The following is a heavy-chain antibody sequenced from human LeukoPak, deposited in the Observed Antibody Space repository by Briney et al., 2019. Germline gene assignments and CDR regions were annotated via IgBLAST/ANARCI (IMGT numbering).Heavy chain of an antibody. V-gene: IGHV3-33*01. CDR3: ARDHYDSSGPLGIDY. D-gene: IGHD3-22*01. Sequence: GGSLRLSCAASGFTFSSYGMHWVRQAPGKGLEWVAVIWYDGSNKYYADSVKGRFTISRDNSKNTLYLQMNSLRAEDTAVYYCARDHYDSSGPLGIDYWGQGTLVTVSS. CDR1: GFTFSSYG. CDR2: IWYDGSNK. J-gene: IGHJ4*02.